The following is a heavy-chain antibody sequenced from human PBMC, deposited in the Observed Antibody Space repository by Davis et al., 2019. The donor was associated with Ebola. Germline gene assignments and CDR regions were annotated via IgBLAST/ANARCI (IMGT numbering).Heavy chain of an antibody. Sequence: SETLSLTCTLSGGSISSYYWSWIRQLPGKGLEWIGYIYYSGSTNYNPSLKSRVTISVDTSKNQFTLKISSVTAADTAVYYCARRGRAGGMDVWGQGTTVTVSS. CDR1: GGSISSYY. CDR3: ARRGRAGGMDV. V-gene: IGHV4-59*08. CDR2: IYYSGST. D-gene: IGHD6-25*01. J-gene: IGHJ6*02.